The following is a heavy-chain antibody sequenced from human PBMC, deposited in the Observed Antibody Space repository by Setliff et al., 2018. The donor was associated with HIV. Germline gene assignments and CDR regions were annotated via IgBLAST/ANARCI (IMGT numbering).Heavy chain of an antibody. CDR2: IFYSGTT. Sequence: SETLSLTCTVSGGSITGYYWSWVRQPPGKGLEWIGYIFYSGTTNYSPSLNSRATISVDTSKNSFSLRLSSVTAADTAVYYCARVNALIRAPFDYWVQGALVTVSS. J-gene: IGHJ4*02. V-gene: IGHV4-59*01. CDR1: GGSITGYY. CDR3: ARVNALIRAPFDY.